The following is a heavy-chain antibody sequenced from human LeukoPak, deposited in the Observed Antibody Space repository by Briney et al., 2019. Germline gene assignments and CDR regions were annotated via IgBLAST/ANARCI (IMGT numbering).Heavy chain of an antibody. D-gene: IGHD6-6*01. CDR1: GFTFRSYE. CDR3: ARDLEYTTSSGDY. V-gene: IGHV3-48*03. J-gene: IGHJ4*02. CDR2: ISSSGSTI. Sequence: GGSLRLSCAASGFTFRSYEMNWVRQAPGKGLEWVSYISSSGSTIFYADSVKGRFTISRDNAKNSLYLQTNSLRAEDTAVYYCARDLEYTTSSGDYWGQGTLVIVSS.